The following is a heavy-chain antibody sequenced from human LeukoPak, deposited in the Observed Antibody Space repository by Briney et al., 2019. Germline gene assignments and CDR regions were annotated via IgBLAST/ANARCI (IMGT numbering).Heavy chain of an antibody. CDR2: IYYSGST. D-gene: IGHD6-19*01. CDR3: ARRDSSGVVPRWDY. Sequence: SETLSLTCTVSGGSITSSSYYWGWIRQPPGKGLEWIRSIYYSGSTYYNPSLKSRVTISVDTSKNQFSLKLSSVTAADTAVYYCARRDSSGVVPRWDYWGQGTLVTVSS. J-gene: IGHJ4*02. CDR1: GGSITSSSYY. V-gene: IGHV4-39*01.